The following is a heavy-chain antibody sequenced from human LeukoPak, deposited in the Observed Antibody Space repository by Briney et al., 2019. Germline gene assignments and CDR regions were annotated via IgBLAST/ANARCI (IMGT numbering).Heavy chain of an antibody. CDR2: ISSSSSTI. D-gene: IGHD1-26*01. V-gene: IGHV3-48*01. Sequence: PGGSLRLSCAASGFTFSSYSMNWVRQAPGKGLEWVSYISSSSSTIYYADFVKGRFTVSRDNAKNSLYLQMNSLRAEDTAVYYCAKDSGSYLYYYDYWGQGTLVTVSS. CDR3: AKDSGSYLYYYDY. J-gene: IGHJ4*02. CDR1: GFTFSSYS.